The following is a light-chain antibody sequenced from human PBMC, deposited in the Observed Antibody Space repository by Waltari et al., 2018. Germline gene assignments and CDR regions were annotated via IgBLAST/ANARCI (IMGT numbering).Light chain of an antibody. CDR3: HQYNTLPRT. V-gene: IGKV1-5*03. CDR1: ESVKNN. Sequence: DVQLTHSPSTLSASVGDRGTITRRARESVKNNLAWYQHQPGKAPKVLVHEASRLESGVPSRFSGSGYGTEFTLTISSLEPDDFATYYCHQYNTLPRTFGGGTKVEIK. J-gene: IGKJ4*02. CDR2: EAS.